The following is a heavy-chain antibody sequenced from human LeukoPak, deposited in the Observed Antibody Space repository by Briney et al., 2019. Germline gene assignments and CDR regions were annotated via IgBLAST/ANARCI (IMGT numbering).Heavy chain of an antibody. CDR2: IYPGDSDT. D-gene: IGHD3-16*02. V-gene: IGHV5-51*01. J-gene: IGHJ3*02. CDR1: GYSFPNYW. CDR3: ARSRAEKVPVWGSYRHHDAFDI. Sequence: GESLKTSCKGSGYSFPNYWIGWVRQMPGKGLEWMGIIYPGDSDTTYKPSLQGQVTISADKSISTAYLQWSSLRASDTAMYYCARSRAEKVPVWGSYRHHDAFDIWGQGTRVTVSS.